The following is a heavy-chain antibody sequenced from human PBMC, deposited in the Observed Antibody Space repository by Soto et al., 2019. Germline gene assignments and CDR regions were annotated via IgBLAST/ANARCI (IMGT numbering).Heavy chain of an antibody. CDR2: IYSGGST. Sequence: GGSLRLSCAASEFTVSSNHMSWVRQAPGKGLEWVSVIYSGGSTYYANSVKGRFTISRDHSENTLYLQMNSLRAEDTAFYYCASQSTYTFDYWGQGTLVTVSS. CDR3: ASQSTYTFDY. J-gene: IGHJ4*02. CDR1: EFTVSSNH. D-gene: IGHD3-16*01. V-gene: IGHV3-53*01.